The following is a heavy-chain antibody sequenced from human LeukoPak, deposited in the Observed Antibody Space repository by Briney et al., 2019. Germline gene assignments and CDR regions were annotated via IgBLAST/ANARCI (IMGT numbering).Heavy chain of an antibody. Sequence: PGGSLRLSCAASGFTFSRFSMNWVRQAPGKGLEWVSNISSSSSTIYYADSVKGRFTISRDNSKNTLYLQINSLRAEDTAVYYCGKGSSSGWRLGRNDYWGQGTLVTVSS. CDR1: GFTFSRFS. V-gene: IGHV3-48*01. CDR3: GKGSSSGWRLGRNDY. CDR2: ISSSSSTI. J-gene: IGHJ4*02. D-gene: IGHD6-19*01.